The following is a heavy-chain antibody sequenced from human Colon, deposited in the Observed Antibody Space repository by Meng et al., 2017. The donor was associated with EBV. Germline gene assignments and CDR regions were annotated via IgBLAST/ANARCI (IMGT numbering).Heavy chain of an antibody. V-gene: IGHV1-18*01. J-gene: IGHJ4*02. CDR3: ARGTPGRSYSDY. D-gene: IGHD3-10*01. Sequence: QVQPVQSGPEGKKPGAAVKASCKASDYTFTGYGVSWVRQAPGQGLEWMAWLGAHDGDTSHAPKFQGRVTVSADRPTATAYMELRSLRSDDTAVYYCARGTPGRSYSDYWGQGTLVTVSS. CDR2: LGAHDGDT. CDR1: DYTFTGYG.